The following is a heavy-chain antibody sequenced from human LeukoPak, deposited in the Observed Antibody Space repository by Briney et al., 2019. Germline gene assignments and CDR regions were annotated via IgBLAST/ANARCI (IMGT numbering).Heavy chain of an antibody. D-gene: IGHD3-22*01. CDR3: AREGAVEMDDATSGLDC. Sequence: SETLSLTCTVSGGSISSRSYYWGWLRQPPGKGLEWIASIFYSGSTYHNPSLKSRVTISVDTSKSQFSLRLSSVTAADTALYYCAREGAVEMDDATSGLDCWGQGTLVTVSS. CDR2: IFYSGST. V-gene: IGHV4-39*02. CDR1: GGSISSRSYY. J-gene: IGHJ4*02.